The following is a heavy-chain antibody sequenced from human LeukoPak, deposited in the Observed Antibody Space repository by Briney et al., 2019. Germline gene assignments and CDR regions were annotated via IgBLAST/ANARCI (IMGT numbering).Heavy chain of an antibody. J-gene: IGHJ2*01. CDR3: ARRPTSLGYFDV. CDR2: ISISGDGT. Sequence: PGGSLRLPCAASGFTFSKHAMSWVRQAPGKGLEWVSVISISGDGTYYADSVRGRFTISRDNSKNTLYMQMKSLRAEDTAVYYCARRPTSLGYFDVWGRGTLVTVSS. CDR1: GFTFSKHA. V-gene: IGHV3-23*01.